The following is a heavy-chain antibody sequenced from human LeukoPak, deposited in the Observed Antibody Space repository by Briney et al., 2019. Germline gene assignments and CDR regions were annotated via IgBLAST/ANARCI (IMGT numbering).Heavy chain of an antibody. CDR3: ARDHYYYGSGSSYNRNLYYYYMDV. J-gene: IGHJ6*03. D-gene: IGHD3-10*01. CDR1: GYTFTGYY. Sequence: GASGKVSCKASGYTFTGYYMHWVRQAPGQGLEWRGWINPNSGGTNYAQKFQGRVTINTDESTSTAYMELSSLRSEDTAVYYCARDHYYYGSGSSYNRNLYYYYMDVWGKGTPVTVSS. V-gene: IGHV1-2*02. CDR2: INPNSGGT.